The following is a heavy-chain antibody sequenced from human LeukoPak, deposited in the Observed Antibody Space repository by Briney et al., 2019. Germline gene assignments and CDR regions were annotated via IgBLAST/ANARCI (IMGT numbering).Heavy chain of an antibody. CDR1: GGTFSSYA. Sequence: SVKVSCKASGGTFSSYAISWVRQAPGQGLEWMGGIIPIFGTANYAQKFQGRVTITADESTSTAYMGLSSLRSEDAAVYYCARDPCGGDCYLDSWGQGTLVTVSS. CDR2: IIPIFGTA. CDR3: ARDPCGGDCYLDS. D-gene: IGHD2-21*01. J-gene: IGHJ4*02. V-gene: IGHV1-69*13.